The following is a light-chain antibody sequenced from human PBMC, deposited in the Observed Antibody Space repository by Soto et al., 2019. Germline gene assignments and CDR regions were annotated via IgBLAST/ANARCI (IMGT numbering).Light chain of an antibody. J-gene: IGKJ1*01. CDR1: QSVSSSY. CDR3: QQYRT. Sequence: EIVLTQSPGTLSLSPGERATLSCRASQSVSSSYLAWYQQKPGQAPRLLIYGASSRATGIPDRFSGSGSGTDFTLIISRLEPEDSAVYYCQQYRTFGQGTKVDIK. CDR2: GAS. V-gene: IGKV3-20*01.